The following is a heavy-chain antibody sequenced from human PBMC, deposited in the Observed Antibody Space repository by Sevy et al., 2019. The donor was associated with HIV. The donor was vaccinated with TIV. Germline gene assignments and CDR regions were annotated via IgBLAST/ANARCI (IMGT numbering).Heavy chain of an antibody. CDR2: IWYDGSNE. CDR1: GFTFSDYG. J-gene: IGHJ6*02. D-gene: IGHD2-15*01. V-gene: IGHV3-33*01. Sequence: GGSLRLSCAASGFTFSDYGMHWVRRAPGKGLEWVAVIWYDGSNENYGDSVKGRFSISRDNSKNRLYLQMNSLRVDDTAVYYCPRAGDIVVVAAHYGMDVWGQGTTVTVSS. CDR3: PRAGDIVVVAAHYGMDV.